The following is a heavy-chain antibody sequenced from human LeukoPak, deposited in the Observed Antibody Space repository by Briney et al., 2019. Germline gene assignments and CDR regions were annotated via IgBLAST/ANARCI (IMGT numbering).Heavy chain of an antibody. J-gene: IGHJ6*02. CDR2: IYTSGST. V-gene: IGHV4-4*07. Sequence: SETLSLTCTVSGGSISSYYWSWIRQPAGKGLEWIGRIYTSGSTNYNPSLKSRVTMSVDTSKNQFSLKLSSVTAADTAVYYCARDGSVSYYYYYGMDVWGQGTTVTVSS. CDR3: ARDGSVSYYYYYGMDV. CDR1: GGSISSYY. D-gene: IGHD1-26*01.